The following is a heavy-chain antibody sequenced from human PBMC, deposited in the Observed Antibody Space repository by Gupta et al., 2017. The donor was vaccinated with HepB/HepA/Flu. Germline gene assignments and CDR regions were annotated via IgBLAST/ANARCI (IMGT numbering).Heavy chain of an antibody. CDR2: ISYDGSNK. J-gene: IGHJ4*02. V-gene: IGHV3-30-3*01. D-gene: IGHD4-11*01. CDR1: GFTFSSYA. CDR3: ARATNDYSNRWYFDY. Sequence: VQLVESGGGVVQPGRSLRLSCAASGFTFSSYAMHWVRQAPGKGLEWVAVISYDGSNKYYADSVKGRFTISRDNSKNTLYLQMNSLRAEDTAVYYCARATNDYSNRWYFDYWGQGTLVTVSS.